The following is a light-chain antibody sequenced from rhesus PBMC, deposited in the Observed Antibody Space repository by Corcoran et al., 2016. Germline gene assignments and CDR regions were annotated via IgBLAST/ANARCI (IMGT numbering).Light chain of an antibody. V-gene: IGKV1-22*01. Sequence: DIQMTQSPSSLSASVGDTVTITCRASQGINSWLAWYQQKPGKAPKLLIYKASSLQSGVPSRFSGSGSGTDFTLTISSLPSEDFATYSCPQYDSRPLSFGGGSKMEIK. CDR2: KAS. J-gene: IGKJ4*01. CDR3: PQYDSRPLS. CDR1: QGINSW.